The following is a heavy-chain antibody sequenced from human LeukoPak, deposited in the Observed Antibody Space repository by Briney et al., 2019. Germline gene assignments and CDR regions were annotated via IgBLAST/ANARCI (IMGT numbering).Heavy chain of an antibody. D-gene: IGHD2-21*02. V-gene: IGHV3-7*01. J-gene: IGHJ2*01. CDR2: IKHDEIEN. CDR3: VKLVVVTATYWYFDV. Sequence: GGSLRLSCAVSGFTFSHYWMGWVRQAPGKGLDWVANIKHDEIENYLADSVTGRFTISRDNAENSLFLQMNSLRPDDTAVYFCVKLVVVTATYWYFDVWGRGTPITVSS. CDR1: GFTFSHYW.